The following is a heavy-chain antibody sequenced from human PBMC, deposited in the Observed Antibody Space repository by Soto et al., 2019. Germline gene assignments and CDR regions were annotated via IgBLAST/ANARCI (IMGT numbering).Heavy chain of an antibody. J-gene: IGHJ6*02. D-gene: IGHD2-2*01. CDR2: IIPIFGTA. V-gene: IGHV1-69*13. CDR3: AHKLYCSSTSCYPPEYYYYYGMDV. Sequence: ASVKVSCKASGGTFSSYAISWVRQAPGQGLEWMGGIIPIFGTANYAQKFQGRVTITADESTSTAYMELSSLRSEDTAVYYCAHKLYCSSTSCYPPEYYYYYGMDVWGQGTTVTVSS. CDR1: GGTFSSYA.